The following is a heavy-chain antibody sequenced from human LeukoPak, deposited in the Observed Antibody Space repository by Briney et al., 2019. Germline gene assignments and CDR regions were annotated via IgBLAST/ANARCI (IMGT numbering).Heavy chain of an antibody. Sequence: IPSETLSLTCTVSGYSISSGYYWGWIRHPPGRGLGWMGGFFLKGSTYYNPSLKSRVTISVDTSKNQFSLKLSSVTAADTAVYYCARRKVTWNFDYWGQGTLVTVSS. V-gene: IGHV4-38-2*02. CDR1: GYSISSGYY. CDR3: ARRKVTWNFDY. D-gene: IGHD2-21*02. CDR2: FFLKGST. J-gene: IGHJ4*02.